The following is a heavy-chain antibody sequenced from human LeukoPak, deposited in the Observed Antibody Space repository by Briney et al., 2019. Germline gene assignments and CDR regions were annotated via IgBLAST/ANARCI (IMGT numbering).Heavy chain of an antibody. CDR1: GYTFTSYA. CDR3: ARVHESSSWYFDYYYYMDV. Sequence: GASVKVSCKASGYTFTSYAMNWVRQAPGQGLEWMGWINTNTGNPTYAQGFTGRFVFSLDTSASTAYLQISSLKAEDTAVYYCARVHESSSWYFDYYYYMDVWGKGTTVTVSS. CDR2: INTNTGNP. J-gene: IGHJ6*03. V-gene: IGHV7-4-1*02. D-gene: IGHD6-13*01.